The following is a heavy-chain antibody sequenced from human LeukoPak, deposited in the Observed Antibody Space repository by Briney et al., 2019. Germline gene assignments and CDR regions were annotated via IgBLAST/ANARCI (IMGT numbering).Heavy chain of an antibody. CDR2: INWNGGST. D-gene: IGHD6-19*01. CDR3: ARADDSSGFGGPFDY. CDR1: GFTFDDYG. Sequence: RPGGSLRLSCAASGFTFDDYGMSWVRQAPGKGLEWVSGINWNGGSTGYADSVKGRFTISRDNAKNSLYLQMNSLRAEDTALYYCARADDSSGFGGPFDYWGQGTLVTVSS. J-gene: IGHJ4*02. V-gene: IGHV3-20*04.